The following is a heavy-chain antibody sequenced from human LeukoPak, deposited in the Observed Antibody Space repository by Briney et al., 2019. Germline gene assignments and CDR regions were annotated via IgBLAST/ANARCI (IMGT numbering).Heavy chain of an antibody. V-gene: IGHV4-4*07. CDR1: GGSISSSY. CDR3: AREKIGYYDGSGRGWFDP. J-gene: IGHJ5*02. Sequence: SETLSLTCTVSGGSISSSYWSWIRQPAGKGLEWIGRIYISGSTNYNPSLKSRVTISVDTSKKQFSLKLSSVTAADTAVYYCAREKIGYYDGSGRGWFDPWGQGTLVTVSS. CDR2: IYISGST. D-gene: IGHD3-22*01.